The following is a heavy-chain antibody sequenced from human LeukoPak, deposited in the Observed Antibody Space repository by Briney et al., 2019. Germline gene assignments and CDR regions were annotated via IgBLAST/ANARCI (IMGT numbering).Heavy chain of an antibody. CDR2: ISWNSGSI. J-gene: IGHJ4*02. CDR3: AKDIGATELGPSFDY. Sequence: PAGGSLRLSCAASGFTLDDYAMHWVRQAPGKGLEWVSGISWNSGSIGYADSVKGRFTISRDNAKNSLYLQMNSLRAEDTALYYCAKDIGATELGPSFDYWGQGTLVTVSS. CDR1: GFTLDDYA. D-gene: IGHD1-26*01. V-gene: IGHV3-9*01.